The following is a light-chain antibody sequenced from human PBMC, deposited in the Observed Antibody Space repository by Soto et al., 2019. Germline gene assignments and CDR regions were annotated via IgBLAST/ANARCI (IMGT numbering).Light chain of an antibody. V-gene: IGKV2-28*01. CDR3: MQPLHSPFT. CDR2: LGS. Sequence: DVVMTQSPLSLPVTPGEPASISCRSSQSLLHSNGYNYLDWYLQKPVQSPQLLIYLGSNRASGVPDRFSGSGSGIDFTLKISRVEAEDVGVYYCMQPLHSPFTFGPGTKVYIK. CDR1: QSLLHSNGYNY. J-gene: IGKJ3*01.